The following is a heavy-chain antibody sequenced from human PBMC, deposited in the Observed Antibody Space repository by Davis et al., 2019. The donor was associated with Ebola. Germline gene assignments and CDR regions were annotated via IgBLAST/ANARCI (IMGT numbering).Heavy chain of an antibody. CDR1: GFVFSDYY. J-gene: IGHJ4*02. CDR3: ARADGYNHPADY. D-gene: IGHD5-24*01. V-gene: IGHV3-72*01. Sequence: GGSLRLSCAGCGFVFSDYYIHWVRQAPGKGLEWLGRSRSKASGYNSEYAASMRDRLSISRDESKTSVYLQMDSLTVEDTAVYYCARADGYNHPADYWGQGTLVTVSS. CDR2: SRSKASGYNS.